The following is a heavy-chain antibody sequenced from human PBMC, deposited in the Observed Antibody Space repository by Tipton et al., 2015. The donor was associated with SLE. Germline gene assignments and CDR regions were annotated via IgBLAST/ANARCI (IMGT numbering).Heavy chain of an antibody. J-gene: IGHJ4*02. D-gene: IGHD5/OR15-5a*01. CDR2: AYHSGST. CDR1: GVSISTSRYY. Sequence: TLSLTCSVSGVSISTSRYYWGWLRQAPGKGIEWIGIAYHSGSTYYNPSLESRVTIAIDTSKNQFSLKLTSVTAADTAVYFCARDRSSVSDWGQGTQVIVSP. CDR3: ARDRSSVSD. V-gene: IGHV4-39*07.